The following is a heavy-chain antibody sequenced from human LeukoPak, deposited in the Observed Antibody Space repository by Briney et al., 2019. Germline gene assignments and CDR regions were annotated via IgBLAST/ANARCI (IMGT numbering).Heavy chain of an antibody. CDR1: GYTFTSYY. CDR3: ARAYYDSSGYYYAYFQR. V-gene: IGHV1-46*01. D-gene: IGHD3-22*01. CDR2: INPSGGST. Sequence: GASVKVSCKASGYTFTSYYMHWVRQAPGQGLEWMGIINPSGGSTSYAQKFQGRVTMTRDTSTSTVYMELSSLRSEDTAVYYCARAYYDSSGYYYAYFQRWGQGTLVTVSS. J-gene: IGHJ1*01.